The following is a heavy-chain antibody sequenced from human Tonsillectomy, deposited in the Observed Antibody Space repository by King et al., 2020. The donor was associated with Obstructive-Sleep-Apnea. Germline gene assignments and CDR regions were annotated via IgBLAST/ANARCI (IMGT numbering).Heavy chain of an antibody. V-gene: IGHV3-9*01. CDR2: ISWDSGSI. CDR1: GCTFDDYA. Sequence: VQLVESGGGLVQPGRSLRLSCEASGCTFDDYAMHWVRQAPGQGLEWVSAISWDSGSIGYADSVKGRFTISRDNAKNSLYLQMNGLRAEDTALYYCAKGKRGSTSWYFDYWGQGTLVTVSS. CDR3: AKGKRGSTSWYFDY. D-gene: IGHD2-2*01. J-gene: IGHJ4*02.